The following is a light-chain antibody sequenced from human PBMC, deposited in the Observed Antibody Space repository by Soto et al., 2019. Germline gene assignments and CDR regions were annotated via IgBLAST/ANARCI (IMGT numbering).Light chain of an antibody. J-gene: IGKJ5*01. CDR3: QQYNNWLIT. CDR1: QRVSSN. Sequence: EVVISESLATLSVSPGARATLSCRASQRVSSNLAWYQQKPGQAPRLLIYGASTRATGIPARFSGSGSGTEFTLTISSLQSEDFAVYYCQQYNNWLITFGQGTRLEIK. CDR2: GAS. V-gene: IGKV3-15*01.